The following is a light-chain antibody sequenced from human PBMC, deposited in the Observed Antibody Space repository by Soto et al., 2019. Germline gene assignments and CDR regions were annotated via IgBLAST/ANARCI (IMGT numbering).Light chain of an antibody. V-gene: IGKV3-15*01. CDR3: QQYNNWSPYT. CDR2: GAS. J-gene: IGKJ2*01. Sequence: EIVMTQSPATLSVSPGERATLSCRASQSVSSNLAWYQQKPGQAPRLLIYGASTSATGIPARFSGSGSGTDFTLTINRLQSEDFAVYYCQQYNNWSPYTFGQGTKLEIK. CDR1: QSVSSN.